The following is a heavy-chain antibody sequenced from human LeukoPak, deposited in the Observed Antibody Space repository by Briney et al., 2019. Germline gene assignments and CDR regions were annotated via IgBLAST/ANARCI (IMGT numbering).Heavy chain of an antibody. D-gene: IGHD3-3*01. J-gene: IGHJ4*02. Sequence: GGSLRLSCAASGFTFSSYSMNWVRQAPGKGLEWVSYISSSSSTIYYADSVKGRFTISRDNAKNSLYLQMNSLRAEDTAVYYCARGGDFWSGYYHFDYWGQGTTVTVSS. CDR2: ISSSSSTI. V-gene: IGHV3-48*01. CDR1: GFTFSSYS. CDR3: ARGGDFWSGYYHFDY.